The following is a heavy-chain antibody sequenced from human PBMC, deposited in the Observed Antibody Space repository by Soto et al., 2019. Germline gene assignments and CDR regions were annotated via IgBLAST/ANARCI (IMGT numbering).Heavy chain of an antibody. Sequence: QVQLQESGPGLVKPSGTLSLTCDVSGGSISSSHWWTWVRQSPGKGLEYIGEISHSGTSNSNPSLKSRVALSVYRSKNHFSLALTSVTDADTAVYNCARFVLMITRGAFDAWGQGTPVVVSS. CDR1: GGSISSSHW. CDR3: ARFVLMITRGAFDA. V-gene: IGHV4-4*02. J-gene: IGHJ3*01. D-gene: IGHD3-10*01. CDR2: ISHSGTS.